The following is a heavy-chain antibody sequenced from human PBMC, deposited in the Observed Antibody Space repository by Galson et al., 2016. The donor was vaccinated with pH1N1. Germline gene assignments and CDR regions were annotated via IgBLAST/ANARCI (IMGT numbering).Heavy chain of an antibody. J-gene: IGHJ6*02. D-gene: IGHD3-10*01. CDR2: IIPIFGTT. CDR3: ASPAIVRGVVYYHYGMDV. Sequence: SVKVSCKASGGTFSNSAVSWVRQAPGQGLEWMGGIIPIFGTTNYAQKIQGRVTITADQITSTSYMELSSLRSEDTAIYYCASPAIVRGVVYYHYGMDVWGQGTLVTVSS. V-gene: IGHV1-69*13. CDR1: GGTFSNSA.